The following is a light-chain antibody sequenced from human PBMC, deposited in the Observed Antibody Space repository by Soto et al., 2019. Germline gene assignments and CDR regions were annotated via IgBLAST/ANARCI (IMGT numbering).Light chain of an antibody. CDR2: EAS. Sequence: DIQMTQSPSTLSASVGDRVTIACRASQSISSWLAWYQQKPGKAPKLLIYEASNLESGVPSRFSGSGSGTEFTLTISSLQPDDFATYYCQQYSDYSILTFGGGTKVDIK. CDR1: QSISSW. J-gene: IGKJ4*01. V-gene: IGKV1-5*03. CDR3: QQYSDYSILT.